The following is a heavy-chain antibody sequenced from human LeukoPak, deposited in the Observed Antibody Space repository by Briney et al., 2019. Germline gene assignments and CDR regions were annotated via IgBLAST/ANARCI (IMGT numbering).Heavy chain of an antibody. CDR2: MSPKSGNT. D-gene: IGHD1-20*01. Sequence: ASVKVSCKASGYTFTSYDINWVRQATGHGFEWMGWMSPKSGNTGYAQNFQGRVTMTRDTSISTAYMELSSLRSEDTAVYYCVGGAPNWRFDYWGQGTLVTVSS. J-gene: IGHJ4*02. CDR3: VGGAPNWRFDY. CDR1: GYTFTSYD. V-gene: IGHV1-8*01.